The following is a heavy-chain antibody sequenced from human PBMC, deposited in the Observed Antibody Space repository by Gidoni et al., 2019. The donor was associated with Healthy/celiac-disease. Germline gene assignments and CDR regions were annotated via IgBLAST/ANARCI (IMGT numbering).Heavy chain of an antibody. D-gene: IGHD4-4*01. Sequence: QLQLQESGPGLVEPSETLSLTCTVSGGSLSSSSYYWGWIRQPPGKGLEWIGAIYYSGSTYYNPSLKSRVTISVATSKNQFSLKLSSVTAADTAVYYCASLSPYSNYGGFDYWGQGTLVTVSS. V-gene: IGHV4-39*01. CDR1: GGSLSSSSYY. CDR3: ASLSPYSNYGGFDY. CDR2: IYYSGST. J-gene: IGHJ4*02.